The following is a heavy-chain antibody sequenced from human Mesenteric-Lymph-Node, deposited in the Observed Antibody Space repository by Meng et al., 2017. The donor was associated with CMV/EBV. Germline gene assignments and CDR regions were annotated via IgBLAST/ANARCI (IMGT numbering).Heavy chain of an antibody. D-gene: IGHD2-2*01. Sequence: FTFSSYTMNGVRQAPGKGLEWVSSISSSGTYIFYVDSVKGRFTISRDNAKNSLYLEMNSLRAEDTAVYYCARYMLGYCIRTSCYSDYWGQGALVTVSS. J-gene: IGHJ4*02. CDR1: FTFSSYT. V-gene: IGHV3-21*01. CDR2: ISSSGTYI. CDR3: ARYMLGYCIRTSCYSDY.